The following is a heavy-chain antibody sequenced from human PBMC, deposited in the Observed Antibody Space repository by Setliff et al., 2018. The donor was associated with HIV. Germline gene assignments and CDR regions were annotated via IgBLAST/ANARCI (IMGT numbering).Heavy chain of an antibody. CDR1: GFTFSTYG. J-gene: IGHJ1*01. V-gene: IGHV3-33*06. D-gene: IGHD1-26*01. CDR2: IWYDGSNK. CDR3: AKAGWELLSSFQH. Sequence: GGSLRLSCAASGFTFSTYGMHWVRQAPGKGLEWLAVIWYDGSNKYYADSVKGRFTISRDNSKNTLYLQMNSLRAEDTAVYYCAKAGWELLSSFQHWGQGTLVTVSS.